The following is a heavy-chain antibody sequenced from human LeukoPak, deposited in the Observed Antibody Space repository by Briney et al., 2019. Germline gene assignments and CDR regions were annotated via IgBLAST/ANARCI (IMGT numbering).Heavy chain of an antibody. D-gene: IGHD5-18*01. CDR1: GFSLSTSGVG. J-gene: IGHJ5*02. Sequence: SGPTLVHPTPPLTLTCTFSGFSLSTSGVGVGWIRQPPVKALEWLALIYWDDDKRYSPSLKSRLTITKDTSKTQVVLTMTNMDPVDTATYYCAHTRYSYTARDWFDPWGQGTLVTVSS. V-gene: IGHV2-5*02. CDR2: IYWDDDK. CDR3: AHTRYSYTARDWFDP.